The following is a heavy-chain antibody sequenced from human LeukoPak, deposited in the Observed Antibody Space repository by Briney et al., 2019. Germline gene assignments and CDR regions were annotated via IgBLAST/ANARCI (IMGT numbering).Heavy chain of an antibody. V-gene: IGHV1-46*01. CDR1: GYTFTSYY. CDR3: APLTMAGNH. D-gene: IGHD4/OR15-4a*01. Sequence: GTSVKVSCKASGYTFTSYYMHWGRQPPGHGLEWMGIINPSDGYTSYTQKFQSRISLTRDTSTSKVYMELNSLRSEGTAVYYCAPLTMAGNHWGQGTLVTVSS. CDR2: INPSDGYT. J-gene: IGHJ5*02.